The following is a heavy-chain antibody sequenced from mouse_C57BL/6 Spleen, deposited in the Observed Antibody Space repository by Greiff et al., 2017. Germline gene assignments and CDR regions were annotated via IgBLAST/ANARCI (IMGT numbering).Heavy chain of an antibody. V-gene: IGHV14-4*01. CDR3: TNSNYGAMDY. D-gene: IGHD2-5*01. CDR2: IDPENGDT. J-gene: IGHJ4*01. Sequence: VQLQQSGAELVRPGASVKLSCTASGFNIKDDYMHWVKQRPEQGLEWIGWIDPENGDTEYASKFQGKATITADTSSNTAYLQLSSLTSEDTAVYYCTNSNYGAMDYWGQGTSVTVSS. CDR1: GFNIKDDY.